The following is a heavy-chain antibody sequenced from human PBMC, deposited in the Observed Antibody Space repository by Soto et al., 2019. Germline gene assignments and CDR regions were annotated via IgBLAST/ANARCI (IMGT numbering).Heavy chain of an antibody. CDR1: GRPMSSDGLY. CDR3: ARVKYYYDSSGYNWFDP. D-gene: IGHD3-22*01. V-gene: IGHV4-31*03. J-gene: IGHJ5*02. Sequence: SETLSLTCTVSGRPMSSDGLYWSWIRQHPGKGLEWIGYIYYSGSTYYNPSPKSRVTISVDTSKNQFSLKLSSVTAADTAVYYCARVKYYYDSSGYNWFDPWGQGTLVTVS. CDR2: IYYSGST.